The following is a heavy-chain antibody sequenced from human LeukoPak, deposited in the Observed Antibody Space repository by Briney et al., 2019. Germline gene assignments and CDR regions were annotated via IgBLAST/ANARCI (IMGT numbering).Heavy chain of an antibody. CDR3: ARDKEATFFDY. Sequence: PGGSLRLSCAASGFTFSSYAMSWVRQAPGKGLEWVSVIYSGGSTYYADSVKGRFTISRDNSKNTLYLQMNSLRAEDTAVYYCARDKEATFFDYWGQGTLVTVSS. CDR1: GFTFSSYA. V-gene: IGHV3-66*01. J-gene: IGHJ4*02. CDR2: IYSGGST.